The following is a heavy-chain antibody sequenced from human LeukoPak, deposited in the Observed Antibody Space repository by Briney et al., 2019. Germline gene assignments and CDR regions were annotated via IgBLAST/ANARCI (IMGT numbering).Heavy chain of an antibody. CDR3: ARERVDSSEGYCSGGSCPNYGMDV. Sequence: SETLSLTCTVSGGSISSSSYYWGWIRQPPGKGLEWIGSIYYSGSTYYNPSLKSRVTISVDTSKNQFSLKLSSVTAADTAVYYCARERVDSSEGYCSGGSCPNYGMDVWGQGTTVTVSS. D-gene: IGHD2-15*01. CDR1: GGSISSSSYY. V-gene: IGHV4-39*07. CDR2: IYYSGST. J-gene: IGHJ6*02.